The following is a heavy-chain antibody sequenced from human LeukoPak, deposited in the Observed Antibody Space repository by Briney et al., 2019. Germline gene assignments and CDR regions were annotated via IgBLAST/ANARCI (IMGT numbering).Heavy chain of an antibody. Sequence: VASVTVSCKASGYTFTSYDINWVGQAPGQGLEWMGWMNPNSGNTGYAQKFQGRVTMTRNTSISTAYMELSSLRSEDTAVYYCARGGAAAAGIDYWGQGTLVTVSS. CDR3: ARGGAAAAGIDY. CDR1: GYTFTSYD. V-gene: IGHV1-8*01. D-gene: IGHD6-13*01. CDR2: MNPNSGNT. J-gene: IGHJ4*02.